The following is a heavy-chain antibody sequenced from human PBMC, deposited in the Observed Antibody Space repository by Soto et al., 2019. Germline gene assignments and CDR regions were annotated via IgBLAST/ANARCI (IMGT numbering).Heavy chain of an antibody. J-gene: IGHJ4*02. V-gene: IGHV3-74*01. D-gene: IGHD3-10*01. Sequence: EVQLVESGGGLVQPGGSLRLSCRDSGFTFSGDWMHWVRQAPGKGLDWVSRIDPYDTGISYADSVKGRFTISRDNAKSTLYLQMNSLRPEDTAVYYCTREHFGARDYWGQGTLVTVSS. CDR1: GFTFSGDW. CDR3: TREHFGARDY. CDR2: IDPYDTGI.